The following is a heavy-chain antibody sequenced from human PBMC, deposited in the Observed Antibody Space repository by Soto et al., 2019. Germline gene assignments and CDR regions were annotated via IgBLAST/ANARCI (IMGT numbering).Heavy chain of an antibody. V-gene: IGHV4-34*01. Sequence: SETLSLTCAVYVGSFIGYYWSWIRQPPGKGLEWIGEINHSGSTNYNPSLKSRVTISVDTSKNQFSLKLSSVTAADTAVYYCARGGRAGRVVPAAPQDYWGQGTLVTVSS. CDR2: INHSGST. J-gene: IGHJ4*02. D-gene: IGHD2-2*01. CDR3: ARGGRAGRVVPAAPQDY. CDR1: VGSFIGYY.